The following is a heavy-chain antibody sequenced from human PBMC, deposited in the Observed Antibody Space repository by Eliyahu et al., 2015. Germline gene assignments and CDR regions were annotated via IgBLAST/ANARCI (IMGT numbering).Heavy chain of an antibody. V-gene: IGHV3-9*01. D-gene: IGHD1-1*01. J-gene: IGHJ3*02. Sequence: EVQLVESGGGLVQPGRSLRLXCAASGFPFDDYAMHWVRQAPGKGLEWVSGISWNSGSIGYADSVKGRFTISRDNAKNSLYLQMNSLRAGDTALYYCAKDRGTHNDAFDIWGQGTMVTVSS. CDR3: AKDRGTHNDAFDI. CDR1: GFPFDDYA. CDR2: ISWNSGSI.